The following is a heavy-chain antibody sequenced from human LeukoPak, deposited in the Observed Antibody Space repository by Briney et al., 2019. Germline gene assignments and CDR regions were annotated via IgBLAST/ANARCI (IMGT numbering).Heavy chain of an antibody. CDR2: IILIFGTA. J-gene: IGHJ5*02. CDR1: GGTFSSYA. Sequence: GASVKVSCKASGGTFSSYAISWVRQAPGQGLEWMGGIILIFGTANYAQKFQGRVTITADKSTSTAYMELSSLRSEDTAVYYCARLYCSGGSCYPNWFDPWGQGTLVTVSS. CDR3: ARLYCSGGSCYPNWFDP. D-gene: IGHD2-15*01. V-gene: IGHV1-69*06.